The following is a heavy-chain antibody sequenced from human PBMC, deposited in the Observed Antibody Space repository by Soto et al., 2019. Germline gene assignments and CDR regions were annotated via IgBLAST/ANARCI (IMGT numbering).Heavy chain of an antibody. Sequence: QVQLQESGPGLLKPSETLSLTCTVSGGSVRSSRYYWGWIRQPPGKGLECIGTIYFSGKSYYNPSLKSLVTVSVDTSRNRFSLEVSSLAAGATATYSCAGVDYSGLGSEYFYYMDVWGKGTTVTVSS. CDR1: GGSVRSSRYY. CDR2: IYFSGKS. V-gene: IGHV4-39*02. J-gene: IGHJ6*03. D-gene: IGHD4-4*01. CDR3: AGVDYSGLGSEYFYYMDV.